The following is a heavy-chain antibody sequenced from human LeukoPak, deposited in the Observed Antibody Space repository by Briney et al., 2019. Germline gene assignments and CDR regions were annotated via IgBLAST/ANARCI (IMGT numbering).Heavy chain of an antibody. CDR1: GGSISSSSYY. D-gene: IGHD6-13*01. Sequence: TSETLSPTCTVSGGSISSSSYYWGWIRQPPGKGLEWIGSIYYSGSTYYNPSLKSRVTISVDTSKNQFSLKLSSVTAADTAVYYCARLEQQLVFDYWGQGTLVTVSS. CDR2: IYYSGST. J-gene: IGHJ4*02. V-gene: IGHV4-39*01. CDR3: ARLEQQLVFDY.